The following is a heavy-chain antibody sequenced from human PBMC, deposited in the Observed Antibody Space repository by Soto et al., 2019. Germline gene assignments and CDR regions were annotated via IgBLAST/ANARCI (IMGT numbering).Heavy chain of an antibody. D-gene: IGHD1-1*01. CDR2: IIPMFGTT. CDR1: GGTFSNYA. J-gene: IGHJ6*02. Sequence: GASVKVSCKPSGGTFSNYAVSWVRQAPGQGLEWVGGIIPMFGTTHYAPKFQGRVTINADESTTTVYMELSSLRSDDTAVCYCARDQMGTITGGLDVWGQGTSVTVSS. V-gene: IGHV1-69*13. CDR3: ARDQMGTITGGLDV.